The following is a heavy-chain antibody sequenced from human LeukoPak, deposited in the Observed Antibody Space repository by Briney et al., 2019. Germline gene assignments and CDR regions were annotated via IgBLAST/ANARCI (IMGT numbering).Heavy chain of an antibody. D-gene: IGHD4-17*01. CDR3: ARMTTVTTDY. Sequence: AGGSLRLSCAASGFTFSSYAMSWVRQAPGKGLEWVSSISSSSSYIYYADSVKGRFTISRDNAKNSLYLQMNSLRAEDTAVYYCARMTTVTTDYWGQGTLVTVSS. J-gene: IGHJ4*02. CDR2: ISSSSSYI. CDR1: GFTFSSYA. V-gene: IGHV3-21*01.